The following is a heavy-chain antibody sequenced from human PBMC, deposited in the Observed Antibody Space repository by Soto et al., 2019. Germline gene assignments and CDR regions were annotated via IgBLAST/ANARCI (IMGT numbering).Heavy chain of an antibody. CDR2: ISWDSGRI. J-gene: IGHJ6*02. D-gene: IGHD3-16*01. Sequence: EMQLVESGGGLVQPGRSLRLSCAASGFTFDDYAMYWVRQGPGKGLEWVSGISWDSGRIGYADSVKGRFTISRDNAKNSLYLQMNSLRPEDTALYYCAKARLWGGDGYNSYNANAMHVWGQGTTVTVSS. CDR3: AKARLWGGDGYNSYNANAMHV. V-gene: IGHV3-9*01. CDR1: GFTFDDYA.